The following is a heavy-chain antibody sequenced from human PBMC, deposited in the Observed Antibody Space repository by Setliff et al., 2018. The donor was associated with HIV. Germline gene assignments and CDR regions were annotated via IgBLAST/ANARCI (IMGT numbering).Heavy chain of an antibody. CDR3: AREIPYSYGGRGHPL. D-gene: IGHD3-22*01. CDR1: GGSFSNYC. J-gene: IGHJ4*02. Sequence: SETLSLTCTVSGGSFSNYCWNWIRQSPGKGLEWIGYIFTSGRRTNYNSSLKSRVTISIDTSRNQFSLTVSSVTAADTAVYYCAREIPYSYGGRGHPLWGQGTLVTVSS. CDR2: IFTSGRRT. V-gene: IGHV4-4*09.